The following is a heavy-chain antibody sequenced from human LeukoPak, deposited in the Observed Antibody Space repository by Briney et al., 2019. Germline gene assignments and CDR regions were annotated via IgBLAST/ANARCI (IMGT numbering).Heavy chain of an antibody. CDR3: AREKYCSGGSCWYFDY. Sequence: SSETLSLTCTVSGGSISSYYWSWIRQPPGKGLEWIGYIYYSGSTNYNPSLKSRVTISVDTSENQFSLKLSSVTAADTAVYYCAREKYCSGGSCWYFDYWGQGTLVTVSS. CDR1: GGSISSYY. D-gene: IGHD2-15*01. CDR2: IYYSGST. V-gene: IGHV4-59*01. J-gene: IGHJ4*02.